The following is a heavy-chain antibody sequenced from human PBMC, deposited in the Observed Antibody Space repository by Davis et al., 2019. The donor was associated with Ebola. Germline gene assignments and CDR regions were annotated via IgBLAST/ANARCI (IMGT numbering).Heavy chain of an antibody. J-gene: IGHJ6*04. CDR2: INPSGGNT. CDR3: AREPIVVVVAATEPYYYYGMDV. CDR1: GYTFTSYY. Sequence: AASVKVSCKASGYTFTSYYMHWLRQAPGQGLEWMGIINPSGGNTSDAQKFQGRVTMTRDTSTSTVYMELSSLRSEDTAVYYCAREPIVVVVAATEPYYYYGMDVWGKGTTVTVSS. D-gene: IGHD2-15*01. V-gene: IGHV1-46*01.